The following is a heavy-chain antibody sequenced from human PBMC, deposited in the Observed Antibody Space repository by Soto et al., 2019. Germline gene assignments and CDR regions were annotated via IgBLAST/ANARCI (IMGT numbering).Heavy chain of an antibody. J-gene: IGHJ4*02. CDR3: TRGHPSIYNY. CDR1: GFTFSNYW. Sequence: GSLRLSCAASGFTFSNYWMSWVRQAPGKGLEWVANIKEDGSERYYVDSVKGRFTISRDNAKNSLYLQMTSLRPEDTAVYYCTRGHPSIYNYWGQGTLVTVPS. D-gene: IGHD4-4*01. V-gene: IGHV3-7*01. CDR2: IKEDGSER.